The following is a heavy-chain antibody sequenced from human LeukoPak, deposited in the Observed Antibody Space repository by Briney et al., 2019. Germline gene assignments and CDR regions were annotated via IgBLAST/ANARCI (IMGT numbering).Heavy chain of an antibody. V-gene: IGHV4-4*09. J-gene: IGHJ5*02. CDR3: AKRQGPISGTYDYFDP. Sequence: GSLRLSCAASGFTFSSYWMSWVRQAPGQGLEWIAYIHSNGYTNYNPSLKSRVTISVDTSNNQFSLKVTSVTAADTAMYYCAKRQGPISGTYDYFDPWGQGALVTVSS. D-gene: IGHD1-26*01. CDR1: GFTFSSYW. CDR2: IHSNGYT.